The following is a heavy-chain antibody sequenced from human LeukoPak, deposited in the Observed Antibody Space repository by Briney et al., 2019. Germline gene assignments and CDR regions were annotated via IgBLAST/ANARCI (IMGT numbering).Heavy chain of an antibody. CDR1: GFTLNNYA. J-gene: IGHJ4*02. CDR3: ARGTTDLDY. Sequence: PGRSLRLSCAASGFTLNNYAMNWVRQAPGKGLEWVSLISSSGDATYYADSVQGRFTISRDNSRNTLYLHIDSLRVEDTATYYCARGTTDLDYWGQGTRVTVSS. D-gene: IGHD1-14*01. CDR2: ISSSGDAT. V-gene: IGHV3-23*01.